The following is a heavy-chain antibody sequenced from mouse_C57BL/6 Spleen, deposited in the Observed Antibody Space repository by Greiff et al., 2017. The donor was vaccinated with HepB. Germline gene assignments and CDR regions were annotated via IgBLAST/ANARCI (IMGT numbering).Heavy chain of an antibody. CDR1: GYTFTDYN. Sequence: EVQLQQSGPELVKPGASVKMSCKASGYTFTDYNMHWVKQSHGKSLEWIGYINPNNGGTSYNQKFKGKATLTVNKSSSTAYMELRSLTSEDSAVYYGARFGYCGSSHHWYFDFWGKGTTVTVSS. D-gene: IGHD1-1*01. CDR3: ARFGYCGSSHHWYFDF. J-gene: IGHJ1*03. CDR2: INPNNGGT. V-gene: IGHV1-22*01.